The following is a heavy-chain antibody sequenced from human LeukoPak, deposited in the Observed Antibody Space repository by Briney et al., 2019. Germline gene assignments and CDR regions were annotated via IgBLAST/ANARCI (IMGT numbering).Heavy chain of an antibody. CDR2: IKQDGSEG. CDR3: ARLNFWSNSYAAPFDS. CDR1: KFFFHGYW. Sequence: PGGSLRLSCAASKFFFHGYWMSWVRQAPGKGLEWVANIKQDGSEGYSMDSVKGRFTISRDNAKNLLFLQMNSLRPDDTAVYYCARLNFWSNSYAAPFDSWGQGSLVTVSS. D-gene: IGHD3-16*01. V-gene: IGHV3-7*01. J-gene: IGHJ4*02.